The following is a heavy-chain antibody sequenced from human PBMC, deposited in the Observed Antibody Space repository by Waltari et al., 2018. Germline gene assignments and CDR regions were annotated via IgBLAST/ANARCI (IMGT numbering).Heavy chain of an antibody. CDR3: ARGDHVGGPYYFDY. D-gene: IGHD1-26*01. Sequence: QVQLQQSGAGLLKPSETLSFTCAVYGGSFSGYYWIWHRQPPGTRLEWIGEINHSGSTNYNPSLKSRVTISVDTSKNQFSLKLSSVTAADTAVYYCARGDHVGGPYYFDYWGQGTLVTVSS. CDR1: GGSFSGYY. J-gene: IGHJ4*02. CDR2: INHSGST. V-gene: IGHV4-34*01.